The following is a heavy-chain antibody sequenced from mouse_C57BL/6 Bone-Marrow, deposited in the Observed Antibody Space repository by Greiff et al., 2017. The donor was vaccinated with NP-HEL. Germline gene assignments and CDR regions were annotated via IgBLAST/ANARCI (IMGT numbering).Heavy chain of an antibody. Sequence: VQLQQPGAELVRPGSSVKLSCKASGYTFTSYWMHWVKQRPIQGLEWIGNIDPSDSETHYNQKFKDKATLTVDKSSSTAYMQLSSLTSEDSAVYYCARAAYYSNYVGAMDYWGQGTSVTVSS. V-gene: IGHV1-52*01. CDR3: ARAAYYSNYVGAMDY. CDR1: GYTFTSYW. D-gene: IGHD2-5*01. CDR2: IDPSDSET. J-gene: IGHJ4*01.